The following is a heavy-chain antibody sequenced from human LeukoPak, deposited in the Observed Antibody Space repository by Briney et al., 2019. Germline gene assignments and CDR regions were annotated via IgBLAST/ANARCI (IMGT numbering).Heavy chain of an antibody. V-gene: IGHV4-59*08. J-gene: IGHJ6*02. CDR2: IYYSGST. CDR3: ARLGVARIAAAGTLSYYYYGMDV. D-gene: IGHD6-13*01. Sequence: PSETLSLTCTVPGGSISSYYWSWIRQPPGKGLEWIGYIYYSGSTNYNPSLKSRVTISVDTSKNQFSLKLSSVTAADTAVYYCARLGVARIAAAGTLSYYYYGMDVWGQGTTVTVSS. CDR1: GGSISSYY.